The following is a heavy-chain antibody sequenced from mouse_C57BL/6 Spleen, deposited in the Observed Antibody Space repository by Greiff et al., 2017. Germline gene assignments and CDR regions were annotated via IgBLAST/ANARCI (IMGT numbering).Heavy chain of an antibody. CDR3: AREWLLRNEYFDY. V-gene: IGHV1-78*01. D-gene: IGHD2-3*01. J-gene: IGHJ2*01. CDR1: GYTFTDHT. CDR2: IYPRDGST. Sequence: PLQQSDAELVKPGASVKISCKVSGYTFTDHTIHWMKQRPEQGLEWIGYIYPRDGSTKYNEKFKGKATLTADKSSSTAYMQLNSLTSEDSAVYFCAREWLLRNEYFDYWGQGTTLTVSS.